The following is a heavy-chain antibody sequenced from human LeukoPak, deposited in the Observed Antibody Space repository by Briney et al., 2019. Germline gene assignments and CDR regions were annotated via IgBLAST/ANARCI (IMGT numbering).Heavy chain of an antibody. CDR1: GGSFSGYY. V-gene: IGHV4-31*11. D-gene: IGHD6-19*01. Sequence: SETLSLTCAVYGGSFSGYYWSWIRQHPGKGLEWIGYIYYSGSTYYNPSLKSRVTISVDTSKNQFSLKLSSVTAADTAVYYCARVLAVAGTPPLFDYWGQGTLVTVSS. CDR2: IYYSGST. J-gene: IGHJ4*02. CDR3: ARVLAVAGTPPLFDY.